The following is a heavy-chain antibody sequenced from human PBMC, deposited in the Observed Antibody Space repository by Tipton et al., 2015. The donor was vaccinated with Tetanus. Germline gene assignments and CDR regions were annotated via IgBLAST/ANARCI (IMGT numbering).Heavy chain of an antibody. CDR1: GFTFSGYA. CDR2: ISSTSTYI. CDR3: ARDSTHRRDGYNDFDY. Sequence: SLRLSCATSGFTFSGYAMSWVRQAPGKGLEWVASISSTSTYIYYADSVQGRFTISRDNAKNSLYLQMNSLRDEDTAVYYCARDSTHRRDGYNDFDYWGQGTLVTVSS. J-gene: IGHJ4*02. V-gene: IGHV3-21*01. D-gene: IGHD5-24*01.